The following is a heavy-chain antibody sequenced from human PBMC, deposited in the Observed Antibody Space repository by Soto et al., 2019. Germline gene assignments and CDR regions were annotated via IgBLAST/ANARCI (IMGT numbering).Heavy chain of an antibody. Sequence: PGGSLRLSCAASGFTFSSYAMSWVRQAPGKGLEWVSAISGSGSTTHYADSVKGRFTISRDSSKNTVHLQMNSLRAEDTALYYCAKDRDFWGGSYKHRGFDSWGQGALVTVSS. V-gene: IGHV3-23*01. CDR2: ISGSGSTT. D-gene: IGHD3-3*01. CDR3: AKDRDFWGGSYKHRGFDS. J-gene: IGHJ4*02. CDR1: GFTFSSYA.